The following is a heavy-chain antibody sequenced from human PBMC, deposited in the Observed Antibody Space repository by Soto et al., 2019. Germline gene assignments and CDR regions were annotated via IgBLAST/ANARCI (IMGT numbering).Heavy chain of an antibody. CDR1: GYSFTSYW. Sequence: PGESLKISCKGSGYSFTSYWIGWVRQMPWKGLEWMGIIYPGDSDTRYSPSFQGQVTISADKSISTAYLQWSSLKASDTAMYYCARTPHYYDSSGYYLSYYYYGMDVWGQGTTVTVSS. J-gene: IGHJ6*02. D-gene: IGHD3-22*01. CDR3: ARTPHYYDSSGYYLSYYYYGMDV. CDR2: IYPGDSDT. V-gene: IGHV5-51*01.